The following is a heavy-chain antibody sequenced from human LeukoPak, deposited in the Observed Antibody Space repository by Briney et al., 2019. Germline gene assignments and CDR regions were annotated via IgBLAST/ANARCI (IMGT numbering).Heavy chain of an antibody. Sequence: ASVKVSCKASGYTFTGYYMHWVRQAPGQGLEWMGIINPSGGSTSYAQKFQGRVTMTRDTSTSTVYMELSSLRSEDTAVYYCARDPGYYDSSGYYSEVYFDYWGQGTLVTVSS. CDR2: INPSGGST. D-gene: IGHD3-22*01. CDR3: ARDPGYYDSSGYYSEVYFDY. V-gene: IGHV1-46*01. CDR1: GYTFTGYY. J-gene: IGHJ4*02.